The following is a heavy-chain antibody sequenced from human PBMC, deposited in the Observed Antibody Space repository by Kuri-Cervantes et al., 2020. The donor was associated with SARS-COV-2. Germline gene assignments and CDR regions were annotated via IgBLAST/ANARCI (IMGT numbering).Heavy chain of an antibody. D-gene: IGHD3-22*01. CDR2: IYYSGST. V-gene: IGHV4-39*01. Sequence: SETLSLTCTVSGGSISSSSYYWGWIRQPPGKGLEWIGSIYYSGSTYYNPSLESRVTISVDTSKNQFSLKLSSVTAADTAVYYCAVGRYYYDSSGYYSPYYFDYWGQGTLVTVSS. J-gene: IGHJ4*02. CDR3: AVGRYYYDSSGYYSPYYFDY. CDR1: GGSISSSSYY.